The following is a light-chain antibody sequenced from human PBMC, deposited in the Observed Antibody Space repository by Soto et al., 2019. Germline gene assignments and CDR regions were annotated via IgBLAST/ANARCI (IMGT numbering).Light chain of an antibody. CDR3: CSYTTSNTRQIV. CDR1: SSDIGGYNY. V-gene: IGLV2-14*03. CDR2: DVS. Sequence: LTQPASVSGSPGQSITISCTGTSSDIGGYNYVSWYQHHPGKAPKLMIYDVSNRPSGVSNRFSGSKSGNTASLTISGLQPEDEADYYCCSYTTSNTRQIVFGTGTKVTVL. J-gene: IGLJ1*01.